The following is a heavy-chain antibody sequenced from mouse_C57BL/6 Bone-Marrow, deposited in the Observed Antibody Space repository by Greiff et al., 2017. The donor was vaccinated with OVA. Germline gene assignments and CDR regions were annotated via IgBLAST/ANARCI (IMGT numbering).Heavy chain of an antibody. D-gene: IGHD2-3*01. Sequence: VQLQESGAELVRPGASVKLSCTASGINIKDDYMHWVKQRPEQGLEWIGWIDPENGDTEYASKFQGKATITVDTATNTTYLQLSSLTSEDTAVYYCDGYYYWGQGTTLTVSS. J-gene: IGHJ2*01. CDR2: IDPENGDT. CDR3: DGYYY. CDR1: GINIKDDY. V-gene: IGHV14-4*01.